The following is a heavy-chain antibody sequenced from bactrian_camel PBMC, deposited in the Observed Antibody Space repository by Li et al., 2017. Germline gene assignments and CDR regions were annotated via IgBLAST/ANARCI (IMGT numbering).Heavy chain of an antibody. CDR2: IYTGRGST. Sequence: HVQLVESGGGWVQPGGSLRLSCAATGLDGSRIVMGWFRQAPGKEREGVAVIYTGRGSTYYADSVKGRFTISKDNAKNTLYLQMDSLKSEDTAVYYCAGSCRKCFGWYDFWAQGTQVTVS. V-gene: IGHV3S1*01. J-gene: IGHJ4*01. CDR3: AGSCRKCFGWYDF. CDR1: GLDGSRIV. D-gene: IGHD3*01.